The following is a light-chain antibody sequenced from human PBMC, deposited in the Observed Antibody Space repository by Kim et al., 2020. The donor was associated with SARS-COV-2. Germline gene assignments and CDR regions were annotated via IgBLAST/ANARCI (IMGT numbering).Light chain of an antibody. CDR3: QQYGSSFT. CDR1: QSVSSSY. CDR2: GAS. V-gene: IGKV3-20*01. Sequence: LCPGERATLACRASQSVSSSYLAWSQQKPGQAPRLLIYGASSRATGIPDRFSGSGSGTDFTLTISRLEPEDFAVYYCQQYGSSFTFGPGTKVDIK. J-gene: IGKJ3*01.